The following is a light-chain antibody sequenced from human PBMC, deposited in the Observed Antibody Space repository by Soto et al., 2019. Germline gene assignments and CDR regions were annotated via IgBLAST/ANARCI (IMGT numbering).Light chain of an antibody. Sequence: IVLTQSPGTLSLSPGERVTLSCRASQSISISYLAWYQQKRGQAPRLLLYDESTRATGIPDRFSGSGSGTDFTLTINRLAPEDFAVYYCQYYGGSPRVTFGQGTRLEIK. CDR1: QSISISY. CDR3: QYYGGSPRVT. J-gene: IGKJ5*01. V-gene: IGKV3-20*01. CDR2: DES.